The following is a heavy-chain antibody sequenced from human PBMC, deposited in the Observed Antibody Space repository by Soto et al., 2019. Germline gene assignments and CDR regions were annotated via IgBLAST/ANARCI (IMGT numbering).Heavy chain of an antibody. J-gene: IGHJ4*02. V-gene: IGHV3-33*01. CDR1: GFTFSSYG. D-gene: IGHD6-19*01. CDR2: IWYDGSNK. CDR3: ARDWTGIAVAGTPGY. Sequence: QVQLVESGGGVVQPGRSLRLSCAASGFTFSSYGMHWVRQAPGKGLEWVAVIWYDGSNKYYADSVKGRFTISRDNSMNRLYLQMSSLRAEDTAVYCCARDWTGIAVAGTPGYWGQGTLVTVSS.